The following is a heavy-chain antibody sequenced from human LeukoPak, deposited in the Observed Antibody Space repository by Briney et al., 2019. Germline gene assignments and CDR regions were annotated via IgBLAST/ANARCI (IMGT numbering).Heavy chain of an antibody. CDR2: ISAYNGNT. D-gene: IGHD6-13*01. CDR3: ARDFFGSTSIYSSSWYYVPRTYNWFDP. Sequence: GASVKVSCKASGYTFTGYYMHWVRQAPGQGLEWMGWISAYNGNTNYAQKLQGRVTMTTDTSTSTAYMELRSLRSDDTAVYYCARDFFGSTSIYSSSWYYVPRTYNWFDPWGQGTLVIVSS. V-gene: IGHV1-18*04. CDR1: GYTFTGYY. J-gene: IGHJ5*02.